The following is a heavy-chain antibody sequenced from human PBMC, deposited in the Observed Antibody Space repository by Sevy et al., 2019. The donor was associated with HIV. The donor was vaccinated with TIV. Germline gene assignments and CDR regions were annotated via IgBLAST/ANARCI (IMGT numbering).Heavy chain of an antibody. CDR3: ASVVGLLIVSGDTFEI. CDR2: IYHSGGT. D-gene: IGHD3-9*01. Sequence: SESLSLTCAVSGYSISSAYSWGWIRQPPGKGLEWIGNIYHSGGTYYNPSLNSRVTISVDTSKNQFSLKLNSVTAADTVVYYCASVVGLLIVSGDTFEIWGQGTMVTVSS. J-gene: IGHJ3*02. V-gene: IGHV4-38-2*01. CDR1: GYSISSAYS.